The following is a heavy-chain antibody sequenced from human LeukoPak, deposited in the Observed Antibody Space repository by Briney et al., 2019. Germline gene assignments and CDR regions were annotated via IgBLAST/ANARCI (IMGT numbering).Heavy chain of an antibody. V-gene: IGHV4-34*01. CDR2: INHSGST. CDR3: ARGHPHPMVRGGIKGMDV. J-gene: IGHJ6*04. Sequence: SETLSLTCAVYGGSLGGYYWSWIRQPPGKGLEWIGEINHSGSTNYNPSLKSRVTISVDTSKNQFSLKLSSVTAADTAVYYCARGHPHPMVRGGIKGMDVWGKGTTVTVSS. D-gene: IGHD3-10*01. CDR1: GGSLGGYY.